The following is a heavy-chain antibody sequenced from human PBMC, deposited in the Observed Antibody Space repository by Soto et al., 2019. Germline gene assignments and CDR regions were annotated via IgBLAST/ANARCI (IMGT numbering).Heavy chain of an antibody. CDR2: ISGSGGST. CDR1: GFTFSSYA. Sequence: GGSLRLSCAASGFTFSSYAMSWVRQAPGKGLEWVSAISGSGGSTYYADSVKGRFTISRDNSKNTLYLQMDSLRAEDTAVYYCAKAGVDFWSGYYCDYWGQGTLVTVSS. J-gene: IGHJ4*02. D-gene: IGHD3-3*01. CDR3: AKAGVDFWSGYYCDY. V-gene: IGHV3-23*01.